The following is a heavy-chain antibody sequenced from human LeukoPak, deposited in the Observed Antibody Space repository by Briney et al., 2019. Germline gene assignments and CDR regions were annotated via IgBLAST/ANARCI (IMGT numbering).Heavy chain of an antibody. Sequence: GASVKVSCKASGYTFTGYYMHWVRQAPGQGLEWMGWINPNSGGTNYAQKFQGRVTMTRDTSISTAYMELSRLRSDETAVYYCARDVTLEYYFDYWGQGTLVTVSS. J-gene: IGHJ4*02. CDR2: INPNSGGT. V-gene: IGHV1-2*02. D-gene: IGHD1-14*01. CDR3: ARDVTLEYYFDY. CDR1: GYTFTGYY.